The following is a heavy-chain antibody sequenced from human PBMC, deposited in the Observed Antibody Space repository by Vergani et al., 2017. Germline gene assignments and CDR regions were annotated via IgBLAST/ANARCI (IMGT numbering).Heavy chain of an antibody. CDR1: GGTFSSYT. J-gene: IGHJ4*02. CDR2: IIPILGIA. D-gene: IGHD3-22*01. V-gene: IGHV1-69*02. Sequence: QVQLVQSGAEVKKPGSSVKVSCKASGGTFSSYTISWVRQAPGQGLEWMGRIIPILGIANYAQKFQGRVTITADKSTSTAYMELSSLRSEDTAVYCCAWYYYDSSGYSIDYWGQGTLVTVSS. CDR3: AWYYYDSSGYSIDY.